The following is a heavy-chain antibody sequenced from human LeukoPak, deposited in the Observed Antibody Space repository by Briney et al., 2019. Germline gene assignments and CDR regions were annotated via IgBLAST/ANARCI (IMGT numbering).Heavy chain of an antibody. CDR2: INHSGST. D-gene: IGHD3-10*01. V-gene: IGHV4-34*01. CDR3: ARGLSRITMVRGVNTYFDY. Sequence: SETLSLTCAVYGGSFSGYYWSWIRQPPGKGLEWIGEINHSGSTNYHPPLKTRVTISVDTSKNQFSLTLRSVPAADTAVYYCARGLSRITMVRGVNTYFDYWGQGTLVAVSS. J-gene: IGHJ4*02. CDR1: GGSFSGYY.